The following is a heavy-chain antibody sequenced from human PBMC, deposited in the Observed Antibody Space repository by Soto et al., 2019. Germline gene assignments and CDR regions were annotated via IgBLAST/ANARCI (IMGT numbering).Heavy chain of an antibody. D-gene: IGHD2-15*01. V-gene: IGHV3-53*01. CDR1: GFTVSSNY. Sequence: GSLRLSCAASGFTVSSNYMSWVRQAPGKGLEWVSVIYSGGSTYYADSVKGRFTISRDNSKTTLYLQMNSMRAEDTAVYYCASTPPHDSWGQGTLVTVSS. CDR2: IYSGGST. J-gene: IGHJ4*02. CDR3: ASTPPHDS.